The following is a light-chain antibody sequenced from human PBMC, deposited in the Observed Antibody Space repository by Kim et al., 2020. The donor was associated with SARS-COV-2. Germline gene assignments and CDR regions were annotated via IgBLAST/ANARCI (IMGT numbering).Light chain of an antibody. J-gene: IGLJ3*02. Sequence: LSPGQTATITCSGDRLGDKFACWFKQIPGPSPTLVIYRDTKRPSGIPERFTGSNSGTTATLTISGTQPIDEADYYCQAWDSSTAVFGGGTQLTVL. CDR2: RDT. CDR3: QAWDSSTAV. CDR1: RLGDKF. V-gene: IGLV3-1*01.